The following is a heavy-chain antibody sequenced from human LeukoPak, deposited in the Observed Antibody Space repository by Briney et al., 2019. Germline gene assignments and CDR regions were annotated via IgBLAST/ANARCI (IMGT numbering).Heavy chain of an antibody. V-gene: IGHV1-8*01. J-gene: IGHJ6*02. D-gene: IGHD2-2*01. CDR1: GYTFSNYD. Sequence: GASVKVSCKASGYTFSNYDINWVRQASGQGREGMGWMNPKSGNTGYAQKFQGRVTMTRNTSISTAYMELSSLRAEDTAVYYCARDRIVVVPAVYYYGMDVWGQGTTVTVSS. CDR3: ARDRIVVVPAVYYYGMDV. CDR2: MNPKSGNT.